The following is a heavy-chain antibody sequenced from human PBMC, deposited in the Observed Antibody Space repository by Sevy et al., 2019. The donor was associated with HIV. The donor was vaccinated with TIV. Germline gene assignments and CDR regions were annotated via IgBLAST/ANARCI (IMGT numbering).Heavy chain of an antibody. CDR1: GFTFSNYA. V-gene: IGHV3-23*01. CDR3: AKVVVPADIDPFYYYAYGMDV. CDR2: ISGSGDST. Sequence: AGSLRLSCAASGFTFSNYAINWVRQAPGKGLEWVSRISGSGDSTFYADSVKGRFTISRDNSKNTVHLQMNSLRVEDTALYCCAKVVVPADIDPFYYYAYGMDVWGEGTTVTVSS. D-gene: IGHD2-2*01. J-gene: IGHJ6*04.